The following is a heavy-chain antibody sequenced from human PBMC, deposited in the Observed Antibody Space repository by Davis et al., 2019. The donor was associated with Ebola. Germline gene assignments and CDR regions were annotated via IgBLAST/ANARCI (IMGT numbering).Heavy chain of an antibody. J-gene: IGHJ4*02. D-gene: IGHD2-8*01. V-gene: IGHV1/OR15-3*02. CDR2: INVGNGNT. CDR1: GYTFTSYY. Sequence: ASVKVSCKASGYTFTSYYMHWVRQAPGQRLEWMGWINVGNGNTKYSGSFQGRVTMIRDTSANTAYMDLSNLRSDDTAVYYCARDQYCTNGVCYTYYDYWGQGTLVTVSS. CDR3: ARDQYCTNGVCYTYYDY.